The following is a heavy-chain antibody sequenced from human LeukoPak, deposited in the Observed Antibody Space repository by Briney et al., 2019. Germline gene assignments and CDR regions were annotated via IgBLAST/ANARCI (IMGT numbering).Heavy chain of an antibody. CDR3: ARDSSRTFDY. Sequence: SETLSLTCTVSGASTSSYYWGWIRQGAGKGLEWIVRIYTSGGTNYNPSLKSRVTMSVDTSKNQFSLKLSSVTAADTAVYYCARDSSRTFDYWGQGTLVTVSS. J-gene: IGHJ4*02. CDR2: IYTSGGT. CDR1: GASTSSYY. V-gene: IGHV4-4*07.